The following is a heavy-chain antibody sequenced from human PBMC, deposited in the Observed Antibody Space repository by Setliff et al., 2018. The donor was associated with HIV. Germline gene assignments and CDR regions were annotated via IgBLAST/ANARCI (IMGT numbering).Heavy chain of an antibody. J-gene: IGHJ4*02. CDR2: INLYKDDT. CDR3: ARYALCSDDCSDEGADI. D-gene: IGHD2-21*01. V-gene: IGHV1-18*01. Sequence: GASVKVSCKASGYTFSNYAITWVRQAPGQGLEWMGSINLYKDDTHYAQKFQDRVAMTADTSTNTVYMELRSLRSDDTAVYYCARYALCSDDCSDEGADIWGQGTLVTVSS. CDR1: GYTFSNYA.